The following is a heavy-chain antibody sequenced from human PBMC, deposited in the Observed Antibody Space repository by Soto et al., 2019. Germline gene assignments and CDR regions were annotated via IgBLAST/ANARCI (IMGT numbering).Heavy chain of an antibody. V-gene: IGHV1-8*01. J-gene: IGHJ5*02. CDR2: MNPDSGST. Sequence: QVQLVPSGAEVTKPGASVKVSCQPSGYPFTSYHVNWVRQAPGPGLEWMGWMNPDSGSTDYALKFQGRLTMTRNTARSTADWELRSLTSEDTASYYCARGRFTSKGYDRGWYIAHWGQGTQVIVSS. CDR1: GYPFTSYH. CDR3: ARGRFTSKGYDRGWYIAH. D-gene: IGHD6-19*01.